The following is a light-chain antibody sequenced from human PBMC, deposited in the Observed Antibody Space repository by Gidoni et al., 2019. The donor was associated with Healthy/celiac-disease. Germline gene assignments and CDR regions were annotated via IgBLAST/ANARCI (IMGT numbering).Light chain of an antibody. J-gene: IGKJ5*01. Sequence: DIHMTQSPSSISASVGDRVTITCRASQSISSYLNWYQQKPGKAPKLLIYAASSLQSGVPSRFSGSGSGTDFTLTISSLQPEDFETYYCQQSYSTPPITFGQGTRLEIK. V-gene: IGKV1-39*01. CDR1: QSISSY. CDR2: AAS. CDR3: QQSYSTPPIT.